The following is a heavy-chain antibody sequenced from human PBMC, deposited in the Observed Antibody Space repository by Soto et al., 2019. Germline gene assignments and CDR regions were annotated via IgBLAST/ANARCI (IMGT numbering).Heavy chain of an antibody. D-gene: IGHD3-22*01. J-gene: IGHJ4*02. CDR2: LYYGRSA. CDR1: GDSISSYY. V-gene: IGHV4-59*01. Sequence: QVQLQESGPGLVKPSETLSLTCAVSGDSISSYYCMWIRQPPGKGLESIGYLYYGRSANYNPSLKLRVALSVDPSTNQCSLTLSSMTAADTAVYYCALRSMAVVPEYWGQGTLVTVSS. CDR3: ALRSMAVVPEY.